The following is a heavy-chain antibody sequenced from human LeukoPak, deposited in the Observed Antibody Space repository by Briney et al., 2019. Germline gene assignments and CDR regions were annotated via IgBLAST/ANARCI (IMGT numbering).Heavy chain of an antibody. CDR1: GGSISSGGYF. CDR3: ARDTSGWYFNL. J-gene: IGHJ2*01. V-gene: IGHV4-31*03. CDR2: ISHSGST. Sequence: SQTLSLTCTVSGGSISSGGYFWSWVRQHPGKGLEWIGYISHSGSTYYNPSLKSRVTISLDTSKDRFSLRLSSVTAADTAVYYCARDTSGWYFNLWGRGTLVTVSS. D-gene: IGHD6-19*01.